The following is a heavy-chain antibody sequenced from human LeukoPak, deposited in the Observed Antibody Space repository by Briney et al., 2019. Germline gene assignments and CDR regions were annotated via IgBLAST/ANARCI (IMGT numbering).Heavy chain of an antibody. J-gene: IGHJ4*02. D-gene: IGHD6-13*01. CDR3: ARGWYSSRDLYYFDY. V-gene: IGHV4-34*01. Sequence: SETLSLTCAVYGGSFSGYYWSWIRQPPGKGLEWIGEINHSGSTNYNPSLKSRVTMSVDTSKNQFSLKLSSVTAADTAVYYCARGWYSSRDLYYFDYWGQGTLVTVSS. CDR1: GGSFSGYY. CDR2: INHSGST.